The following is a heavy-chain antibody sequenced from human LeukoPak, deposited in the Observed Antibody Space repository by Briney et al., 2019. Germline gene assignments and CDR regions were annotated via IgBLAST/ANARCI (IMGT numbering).Heavy chain of an antibody. J-gene: IGHJ4*02. V-gene: IGHV4-59*01. CDR2: IYYSGST. D-gene: IGHD1-26*01. CDR1: GGSISSYY. Sequence: SETLSLTCTVSGGSISSYYWSWIRQPPGKGLEWIGYIYYSGSTNYNPSLKSRVTISVDTSKNQSSLKLSSVTAADTAVYYCARGSIVGATFVSFDYWGQGTLVTVSS. CDR3: ARGSIVGATFVSFDY.